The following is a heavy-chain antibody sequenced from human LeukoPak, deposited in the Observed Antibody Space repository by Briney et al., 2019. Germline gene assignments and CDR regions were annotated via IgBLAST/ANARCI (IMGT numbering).Heavy chain of an antibody. V-gene: IGHV4-34*01. J-gene: IGHJ5*02. CDR3: ARDIAVAEGGRWFDP. D-gene: IGHD6-19*01. Sequence: SETLSLTCAVYGGSFSGYYWSWIRQPPGKGLEWIGEINHSGSTNYNPSLKSRVTISVDRSKNQFSLKLSSVTAADTAVYYCARDIAVAEGGRWFDPWGQGTLVTVSS. CDR1: GGSFSGYY. CDR2: INHSGST.